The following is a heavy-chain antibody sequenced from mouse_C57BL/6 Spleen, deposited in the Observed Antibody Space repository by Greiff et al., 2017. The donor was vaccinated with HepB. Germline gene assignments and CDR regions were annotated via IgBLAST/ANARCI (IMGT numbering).Heavy chain of an antibody. CDR3: ARDGSSYGWYFDV. Sequence: QVQLKQPGAELVKPGASVKMSCKASGYTFTSYWITWVKQRPGQGLEWIGDIYPGSGSTNYNEKFKSKATLTVDTSSSTAYMQLSSLTSEDSAVYYCARDGSSYGWYFDVWGTGTTVTVSS. CDR1: GYTFTSYW. CDR2: IYPGSGST. J-gene: IGHJ1*03. D-gene: IGHD1-1*01. V-gene: IGHV1-55*01.